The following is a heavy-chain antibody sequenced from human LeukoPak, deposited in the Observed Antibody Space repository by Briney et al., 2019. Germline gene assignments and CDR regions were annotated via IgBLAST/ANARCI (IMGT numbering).Heavy chain of an antibody. Sequence: SQSLSLTCTVSGGSISSGDYYWSRIRQPPGKGLEWIGYIYYSGSTYYNPSLKSRVTISVDTSKNQFSLKLSSVTAADTAVYYCARVRSAYCGGDCHHTDYWGQGTLVTVSS. CDR2: IYYSGST. D-gene: IGHD2-21*02. CDR1: GGSISSGDYY. CDR3: ARVRSAYCGGDCHHTDY. V-gene: IGHV4-30-4*01. J-gene: IGHJ4*02.